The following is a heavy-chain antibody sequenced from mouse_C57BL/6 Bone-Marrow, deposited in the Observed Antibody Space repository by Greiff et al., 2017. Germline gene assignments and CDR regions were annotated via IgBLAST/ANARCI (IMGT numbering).Heavy chain of an antibody. Sequence: VQLQQPGAELVKPGASVKLSCKASGYTFTSYWMHWVKQRPGRGLEWIGRIDPNSGGTKYNEKFKSKATLTVDKPSSTAYIQLSSLTSEDSAVYYCARGEMVTTYYAMDYWGQGASVTVSS. CDR2: IDPNSGGT. J-gene: IGHJ4*01. D-gene: IGHD2-3*01. CDR1: GYTFTSYW. CDR3: ARGEMVTTYYAMDY. V-gene: IGHV1-72*01.